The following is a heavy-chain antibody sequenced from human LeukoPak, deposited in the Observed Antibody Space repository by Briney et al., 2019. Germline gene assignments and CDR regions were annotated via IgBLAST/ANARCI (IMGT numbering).Heavy chain of an antibody. J-gene: IGHJ6*03. V-gene: IGHV4-59*01. D-gene: IGHD3-10*01. CDR2: IYYSGST. Sequence: SETLSLTCTVSGGSISSYYWSWIRQPPGKGLEWIGYIYYSGSTNYNPSLKSRVTISVDTSKNQFSLKLSSVTAADTAVYYCARRGSYYYYYMDVWGKGTTVTVSS. CDR3: ARRGSYYYYYMDV. CDR1: GGSISSYY.